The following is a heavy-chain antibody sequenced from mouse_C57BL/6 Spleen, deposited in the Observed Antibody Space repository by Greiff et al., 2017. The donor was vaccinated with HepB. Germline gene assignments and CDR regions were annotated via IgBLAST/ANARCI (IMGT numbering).Heavy chain of an antibody. V-gene: IGHV1-53*01. J-gene: IGHJ1*03. Sequence: QVQLQQPGTELVKPGASVKLPCKASGYTFTSYWMHWVKQRPGQGLEWIGNINPSNGGTNYNEKFKSKATLTVDKSSSTAYMQLSSLTSEDSAVYYCARPFYGSSREYFDVWGTGTTVTVSS. CDR1: GYTFTSYW. D-gene: IGHD1-1*01. CDR2: INPSNGGT. CDR3: ARPFYGSSREYFDV.